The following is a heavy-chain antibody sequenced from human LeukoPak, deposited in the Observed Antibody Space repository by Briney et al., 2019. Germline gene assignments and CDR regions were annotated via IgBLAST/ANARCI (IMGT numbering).Heavy chain of an antibody. V-gene: IGHV4-4*02. Sequence: PSETLSLTCAVSGGSISSSNWWSWVRQPPGKGLKWIGEIYHSGSTNYNPSLKSRVTISVDKSKNQFSLKLSSVTAADTAVYYCASIRRYYYDSSGYYLYWGQGTLVTVSS. CDR1: GGSISSSNW. CDR2: IYHSGST. D-gene: IGHD3-22*01. J-gene: IGHJ4*02. CDR3: ASIRRYYYDSSGYYLY.